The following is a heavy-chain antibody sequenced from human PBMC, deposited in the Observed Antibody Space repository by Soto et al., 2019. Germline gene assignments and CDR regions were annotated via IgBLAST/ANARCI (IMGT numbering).Heavy chain of an antibody. CDR3: ARSVDY. Sequence: EVQLVESGGGLVNPGGSLSLSGEAPGLRLGGNWLSGVGQAPGKGLEGVASIKQDGSEKYYVDSVKGRFTISRDNAKNSLYLQMNSLRAEDTAVYYCARSVDYWGQGTLLTVSS. J-gene: IGHJ4*02. CDR1: GLRLGGNW. CDR2: IKQDGSEK. V-gene: IGHV3-7*03. D-gene: IGHD4-17*01.